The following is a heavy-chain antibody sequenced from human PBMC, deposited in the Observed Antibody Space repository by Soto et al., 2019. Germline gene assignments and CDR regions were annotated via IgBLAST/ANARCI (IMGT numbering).Heavy chain of an antibody. CDR2: ISSAGTT. V-gene: IGHV3-13*01. D-gene: IGHD3-10*01. CDR1: GFTFSSYD. J-gene: IGHJ6*02. CDR3: ARGRQYYYCCSHGCMGV. Sequence: GETLTLTCGASGFTFSSYDLHWVRQAPGKGLEWVSDISSAGTTNYPASLESRLTISSETAKNHLSLQMNTLNAGDTAVYYCARGRQYYYCCSHGCMGVWGQGTPVTVSS.